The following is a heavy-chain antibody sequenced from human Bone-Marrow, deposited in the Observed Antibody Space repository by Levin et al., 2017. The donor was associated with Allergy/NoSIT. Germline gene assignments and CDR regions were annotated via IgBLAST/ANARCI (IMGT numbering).Heavy chain of an antibody. V-gene: IGHV3-74*01. Sequence: GGSLRLSCAASGFTFSNSWMHWVRQAPGQGLVWVSGIYSDGNIIGYADSVKGRSTISRDNAKNTLFLQMNSLRADDTAVYYCARENESFDFWGQGTLVTVSS. CDR1: GFTFSNSW. CDR2: IYSDGNII. J-gene: IGHJ4*02. D-gene: IGHD1-1*01. CDR3: ARENESFDF.